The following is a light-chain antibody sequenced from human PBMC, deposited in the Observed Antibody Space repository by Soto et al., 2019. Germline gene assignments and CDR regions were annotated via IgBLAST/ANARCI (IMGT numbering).Light chain of an antibody. Sequence: QSVLTQPASVSGSPGQSITISCTGTSNDVGSYNLVSWYQQHPGKAPKLMIYEVSKRPSGVSNRFSGSKSGNTASLTISGLQAEDEADYYCCSYAGSSTYVFGTGDQGHRP. CDR3: CSYAGSSTYV. V-gene: IGLV2-23*02. J-gene: IGLJ1*01. CDR2: EVS. CDR1: SNDVGSYNL.